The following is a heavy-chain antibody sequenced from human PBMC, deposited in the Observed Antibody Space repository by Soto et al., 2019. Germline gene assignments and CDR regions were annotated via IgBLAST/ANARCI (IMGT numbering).Heavy chain of an antibody. Sequence: TLSLTCAVSGGSIISGGYYWSWLRQHPGKGLEWIGYIYYSGSTYYNPSLKSRITISVDTSKNQFSLKLSSVTAADTAVYYCARDARFHRGYSYGGYYYGMDVWGQGTTVTVSS. D-gene: IGHD5-18*01. CDR3: ARDARFHRGYSYGGYYYGMDV. J-gene: IGHJ6*02. CDR2: IYYSGST. CDR1: GGSIISGGYY. V-gene: IGHV4-31*11.